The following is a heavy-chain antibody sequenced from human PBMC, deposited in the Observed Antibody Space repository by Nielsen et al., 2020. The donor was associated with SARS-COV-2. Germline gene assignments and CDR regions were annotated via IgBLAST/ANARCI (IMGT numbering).Heavy chain of an antibody. V-gene: IGHV3-33*01. CDR3: ARGYSYEGEENDAFDI. J-gene: IGHJ3*02. D-gene: IGHD5-18*01. Sequence: GESLKISCAASGFTFSSYGMHWVRQAPGKGLEWVAVIWYDGSNKYYADSVKGRFTISRDNSKNTLYLQMNSLRAEDTAVYYCARGYSYEGEENDAFDIWGQGTMVTVSS. CDR1: GFTFSSYG. CDR2: IWYDGSNK.